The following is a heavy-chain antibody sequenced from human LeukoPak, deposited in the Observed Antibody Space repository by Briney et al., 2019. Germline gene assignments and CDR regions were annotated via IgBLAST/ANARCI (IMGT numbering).Heavy chain of an antibody. V-gene: IGHV1-69*05. J-gene: IGHJ6*03. Sequence: SVKVSCKASGGTFSSYAISWVRQAPGQGLEWMGRIIPIFGTANYAQEFQGRVTITTDESTSTAYMELSSLRSEDTAVYYCGARHYYYMDVWGKGTTVTVSS. CDR3: GARHYYYMDV. CDR1: GGTFSSYA. CDR2: IIPIFGTA.